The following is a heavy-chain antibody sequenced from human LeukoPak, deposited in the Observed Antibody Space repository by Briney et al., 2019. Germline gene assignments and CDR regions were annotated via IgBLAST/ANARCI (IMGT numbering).Heavy chain of an antibody. CDR1: GGSISSSNW. V-gene: IGHV4-4*02. Sequence: PSGTLSLTCAVSGGSISSSNWWSWVRQPPGKGLEWTGEIYHSGSTNYNPSLKSRVTISVDKSKNQFSLELSSVTAADTAVYYCAKTYGDYLRYYYMDVWGKGTTVTVSS. J-gene: IGHJ6*03. D-gene: IGHD4-17*01. CDR3: AKTYGDYLRYYYMDV. CDR2: IYHSGST.